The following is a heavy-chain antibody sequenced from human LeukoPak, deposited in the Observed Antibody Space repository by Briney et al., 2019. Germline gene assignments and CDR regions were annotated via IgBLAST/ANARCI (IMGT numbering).Heavy chain of an antibody. J-gene: IGHJ4*02. CDR1: GCTISSSNSY. Sequence: SGTLSLTCTVSGCTISSSNSYWVWIRQSPGKGLEWIGSIYYGGSTSYNPSLKSRVTILVDVSKNQFSLRLSSVTAADTAVYYCARDLTFRTLYGSESYFDEWGQGALVTVSS. CDR3: ARDLTFRTLYGSESYFDE. CDR2: IYYGGST. D-gene: IGHD3-10*01. V-gene: IGHV4-39*07.